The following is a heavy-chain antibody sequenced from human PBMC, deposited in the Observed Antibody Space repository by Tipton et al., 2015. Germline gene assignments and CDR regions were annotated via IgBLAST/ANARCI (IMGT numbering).Heavy chain of an antibody. V-gene: IGHV1-46*01. Sequence: QSGPEVKKPGASVKVSCKASGHTLISYGINWVRQAPGQGLEWMGIINPSGDSTSYAQRFQGRVTMTRDTSTSTVYMELSSLRSEDTAVYYCATGFTMVRGIIKYDGMDVWGQGTTVTVSS. D-gene: IGHD3-10*01. CDR2: INPSGDST. CDR3: ATGFTMVRGIIKYDGMDV. J-gene: IGHJ6*02. CDR1: GHTLISYG.